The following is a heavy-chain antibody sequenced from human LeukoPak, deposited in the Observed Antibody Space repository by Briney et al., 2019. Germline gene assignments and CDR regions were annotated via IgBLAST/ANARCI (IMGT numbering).Heavy chain of an antibody. Sequence: SETLFLTCTVSGGSISSGGYYWSWIRQHPGKGLEWIGYIYYSVSTYYNPSLKSRVTISVDTSKNQFSLKLSSVTAADTAVYYCARTRGYCSGGSCYYFDYWGQGTLVTVSS. D-gene: IGHD2-15*01. CDR2: IYYSVST. CDR1: GGSISSGGYY. CDR3: ARTRGYCSGGSCYYFDY. J-gene: IGHJ4*02. V-gene: IGHV4-31*03.